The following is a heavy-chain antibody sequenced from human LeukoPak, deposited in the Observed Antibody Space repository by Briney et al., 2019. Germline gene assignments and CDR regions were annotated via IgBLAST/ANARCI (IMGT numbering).Heavy chain of an antibody. D-gene: IGHD6-19*01. CDR2: LSRSTTII. CDR3: ARSGWYDDFDY. Sequence: GGSLRLSCAASGFNFNVYSMNWVRQAPGKGLEWISYLSRSTTIIYYADSVKGRFTISRDNAKSSLYLQMNRLRAEDTAMYYCARSGWYDDFDYLGQGTLVTVSS. V-gene: IGHV3-48*01. J-gene: IGHJ4*02. CDR1: GFNFNVYS.